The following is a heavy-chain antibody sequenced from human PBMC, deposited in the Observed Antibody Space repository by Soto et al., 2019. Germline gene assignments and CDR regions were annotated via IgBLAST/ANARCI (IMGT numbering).Heavy chain of an antibody. D-gene: IGHD2-2*01. V-gene: IGHV3-30-3*01. CDR2: VSYEWSKQ. Sequence: PGGSLRLSCAGSGFSFSEYAMHWVRQAPGKGLDWVAVVSYEWSKQYYADPVNGRFTISRYNAKNSMYLQMNSLKAEDTAVYYCARDRNDCSSTSCDYYYYGMDVWGQGTTVTVSS. J-gene: IGHJ6*02. CDR3: ARDRNDCSSTSCDYYYYGMDV. CDR1: GFSFSEYA.